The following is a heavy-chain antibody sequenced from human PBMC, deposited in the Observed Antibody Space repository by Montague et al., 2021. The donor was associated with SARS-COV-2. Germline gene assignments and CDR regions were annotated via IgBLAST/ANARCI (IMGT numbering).Heavy chain of an antibody. CDR1: GGSFSGDS. CDR3: ARGLTDVAVILVFVGASLYFDS. Sequence: SEILSLTCAVYGGSFSGDSWTWIRQPPGKGLEWIGEINHSGGNNYNPSLKSRVTISVDTSKNQCSLKLSSLTAADTAVYYCARGLTDVAVILVFVGASLYFDSWGQGALVTVSS. D-gene: IGHD3-10*01. J-gene: IGHJ4*02. CDR2: INHSGGN. V-gene: IGHV4-34*01.